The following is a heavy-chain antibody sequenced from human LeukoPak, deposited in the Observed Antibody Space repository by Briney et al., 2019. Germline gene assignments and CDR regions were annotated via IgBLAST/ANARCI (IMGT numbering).Heavy chain of an antibody. V-gene: IGHV3-9*01. CDR1: GFTFDDYA. CDR3: AKDSYYDSSGYHFDY. Sequence: GGSLRLSCAASGFTFDDYAMHWVRQAPGKGLEWVSGISWNSGSIGYADSVKGRFTISRDNAKNSLYLQMNSLRAEDTALYYCAKDSYYDSSGYHFDYWGQGTLVTVSS. J-gene: IGHJ4*02. D-gene: IGHD3-22*01. CDR2: ISWNSGSI.